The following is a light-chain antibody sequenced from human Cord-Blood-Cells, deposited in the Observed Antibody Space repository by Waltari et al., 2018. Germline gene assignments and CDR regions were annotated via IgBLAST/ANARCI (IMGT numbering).Light chain of an antibody. J-gene: IGKJ4*01. V-gene: IGKV4-1*01. CDR1: QSVLYRSSNKNY. Sequence: DIVMTQSPDSLAVSLGERATINCKSSQSVLYRSSNKNYLAWYQQKPGQPPKLLIYWASTRESGVPDRFSGSGSGTDFTLTISSLQAEDVAVYYCEQYDSTPLTFGGGTKVEIK. CDR2: WAS. CDR3: EQYDSTPLT.